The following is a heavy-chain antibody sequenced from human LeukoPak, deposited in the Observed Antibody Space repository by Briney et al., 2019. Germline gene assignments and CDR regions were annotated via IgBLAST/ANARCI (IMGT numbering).Heavy chain of an antibody. CDR2: INPNSGNT. Sequence: ASVKVSCKASVYTLTSYDINWVRQATGQGREWRGWINPNSGNTGYAQKLQGRVTMTSNTSISTDYLELSRLRSEDPAVYYCARGGYSSSLQHWGQGTLVTVSS. J-gene: IGHJ1*01. CDR3: ARGGYSSSLQH. CDR1: VYTLTSYD. D-gene: IGHD6-13*01. V-gene: IGHV1-8*01.